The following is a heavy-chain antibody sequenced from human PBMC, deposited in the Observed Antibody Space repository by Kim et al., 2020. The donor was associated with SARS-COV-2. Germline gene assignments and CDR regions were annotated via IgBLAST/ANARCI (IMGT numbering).Heavy chain of an antibody. Sequence: SVKVSCKASGGTFSSYAISWVRQAPGQGLEWMGGIIPIFGTANYAQKFQGRVTITADESTSTAYMELSSLRSEDTAVYYCARPDYYDSSGYYQRGPYYYYYGMDVWGQGTTVTVSS. CDR3: ARPDYYDSSGYYQRGPYYYYYGMDV. D-gene: IGHD3-22*01. CDR1: GGTFSSYA. J-gene: IGHJ6*02. V-gene: IGHV1-69*13. CDR2: IIPIFGTA.